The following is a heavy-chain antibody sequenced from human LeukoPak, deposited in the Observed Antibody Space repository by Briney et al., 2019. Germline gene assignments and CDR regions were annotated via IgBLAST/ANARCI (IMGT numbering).Heavy chain of an antibody. CDR2: IKTDGSST. D-gene: IGHD7-27*01. CDR3: AREGETWGILI. V-gene: IGHV3-74*01. Sequence: GGSLRLSCAAFGFMFSSYWMHWVRQVPGKVLAWVSRIKTDGSSTHYADSVKGRFTISRDNAKNTLFLQMNSLRDEDTAVYYCAREGETWGILIWGQGTMVTVSS. CDR1: GFMFSSYW. J-gene: IGHJ3*02.